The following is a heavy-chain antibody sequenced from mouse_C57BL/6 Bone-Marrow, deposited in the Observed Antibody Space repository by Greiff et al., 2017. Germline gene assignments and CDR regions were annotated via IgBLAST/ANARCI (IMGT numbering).Heavy chain of an antibody. Sequence: VQLQQPGAELVKPGASVKLSCKASGYTFTSSWLHWVKQRPGQGLEWIGMIHPNSGSTNYNEKFKSKATLTVDKSSSTAYMQLSSLTSEDSAVYYCARSNGYYVIYAMDYWGQGTSVTVSS. J-gene: IGHJ4*01. CDR1: GYTFTSSW. V-gene: IGHV1-64*01. CDR3: ARSNGYYVIYAMDY. CDR2: IHPNSGST. D-gene: IGHD2-3*01.